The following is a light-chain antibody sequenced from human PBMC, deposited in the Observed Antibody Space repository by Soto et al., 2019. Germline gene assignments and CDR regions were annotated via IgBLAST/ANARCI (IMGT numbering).Light chain of an antibody. J-gene: IGLJ1*01. Sequence: QSVLTQPASVSGSRGQSITISCTGTSRDVGAYDYVSWYQQHPGKAPKLLIYEVTSRPSGVSNRFSGSKSDNTASLTTSGLQAEDEADYYCSSYISSGTHFYVFGTGTKVTVL. CDR2: EVT. CDR3: SSYISSGTHFYV. CDR1: SRDVGAYDY. V-gene: IGLV2-14*01.